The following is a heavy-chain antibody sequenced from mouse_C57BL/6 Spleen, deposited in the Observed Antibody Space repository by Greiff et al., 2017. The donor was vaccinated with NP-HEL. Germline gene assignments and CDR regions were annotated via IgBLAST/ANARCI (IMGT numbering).Heavy chain of an antibody. CDR1: GYAFSSYW. V-gene: IGHV1-80*01. J-gene: IGHJ2*01. CDR3: ARQYKNYSVSSQLDY. D-gene: IGHD1-1*01. CDR2: IYPGDGDT. Sequence: QVQLQQSGAELVKPGASVKISCKASGYAFSSYWMNWVKQRPGKGLEWIGQIYPGDGDTNYNGQVKGKATLTADKSSSTAYMQLSSMTSEESVVYCCARQYKNYSVSSQLDYWGQGTTLTVSS.